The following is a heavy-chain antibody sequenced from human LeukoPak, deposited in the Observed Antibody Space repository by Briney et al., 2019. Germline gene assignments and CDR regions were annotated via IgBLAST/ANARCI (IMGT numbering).Heavy chain of an antibody. CDR2: IIPIFGTA. CDR1: GGTLSSYA. J-gene: IGHJ6*02. Sequence: SVKVSCRASGGTLSSYAISWVRQAPGQGLEWMGGIIPIFGTANYAQKFQGRVTITADESTSTAYMELSSLRSEDTAVYYCARAALNYDFWSGYSIRQGMDVWGQGTTVTVSS. V-gene: IGHV1-69*13. CDR3: ARAALNYDFWSGYSIRQGMDV. D-gene: IGHD3-3*01.